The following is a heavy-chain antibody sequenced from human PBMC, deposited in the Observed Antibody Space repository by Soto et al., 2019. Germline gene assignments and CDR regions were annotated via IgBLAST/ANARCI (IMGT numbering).Heavy chain of an antibody. CDR3: ARWLSDYYDSSGYYRSYGMDV. V-gene: IGHV4-31*03. J-gene: IGHJ6*02. CDR1: GGSISSGGYY. CDR2: IYYSGST. Sequence: SETLSLTCTVSGGSISSGGYYWSWIRQHPGKGLEWIGYIYYSGSTYYNPSLKSRVTISVDTSKNQFSLKLSSVTAADTAVYYCARWLSDYYDSSGYYRSYGMDVWGQGTTVTVSS. D-gene: IGHD3-22*01.